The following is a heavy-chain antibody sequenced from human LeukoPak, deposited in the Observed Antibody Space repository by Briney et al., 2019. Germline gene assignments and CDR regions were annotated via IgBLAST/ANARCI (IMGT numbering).Heavy chain of an antibody. V-gene: IGHV4-38-2*02. J-gene: IGHJ6*03. CDR2: IYRSGST. Sequence: SETLSLTCTVSGYSINSGYYWVWIRQPPGEGLEWIGSIYRSGSTNYNPSLKSRVTISVDTSKNQFSLKVSSVTAADTAVYYCARGDCSGSICYSPMDVWGTGTTVTVSS. D-gene: IGHD2-21*01. CDR3: ARGDCSGSICYSPMDV. CDR1: GYSINSGYY.